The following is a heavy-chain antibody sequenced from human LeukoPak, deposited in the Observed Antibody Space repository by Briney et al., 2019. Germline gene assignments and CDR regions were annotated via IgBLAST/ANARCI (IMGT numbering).Heavy chain of an antibody. J-gene: IGHJ4*02. Sequence: ASVKVSCKASGYTFTSYYMHWVRQAPGQGLEWMGIINLSGGSTSYAQKFQGRVTMTRDTSTSTVYMELSSLRSEDTAVYYCAREGNMTTVVNFGIDYWGQGTLVTVSS. V-gene: IGHV1-46*01. CDR2: INLSGGST. CDR3: AREGNMTTVVNFGIDY. D-gene: IGHD4-23*01. CDR1: GYTFTSYY.